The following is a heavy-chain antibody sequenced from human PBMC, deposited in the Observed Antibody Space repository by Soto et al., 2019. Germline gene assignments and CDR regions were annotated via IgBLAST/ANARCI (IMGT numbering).Heavy chain of an antibody. V-gene: IGHV2-5*02. Sequence: QITLKESGPTLVKPTQTLTLTCAFSGFSLNTRGVGVGWIRQPPGKALEWLALIYWDNDKRYSPSLKSRLTITKDTRKNHVVLMMTDMVPVDTATYYCAHNNYYGSGSVYWGQGTLVTVSS. D-gene: IGHD3-10*01. CDR2: IYWDNDK. CDR3: AHNNYYGSGSVY. CDR1: GFSLNTRGVG. J-gene: IGHJ4*02.